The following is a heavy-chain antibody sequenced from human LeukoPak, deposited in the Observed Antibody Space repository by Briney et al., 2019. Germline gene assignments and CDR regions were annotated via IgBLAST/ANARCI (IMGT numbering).Heavy chain of an antibody. CDR2: MSGSGGST. V-gene: IGHV3-23*01. J-gene: IGHJ4*02. CDR3: AKGAMHYYDSSGYNYLDS. CDR1: GFTFSNYA. D-gene: IGHD3-22*01. Sequence: GGSLRLSCAASGFTFSNYAMSWVRQAPGKGLEWVSAMSGSGGSTYYADSVKGRFSISRDNSKNTLHLQMNSLRAEDTAVYYCAKGAMHYYDSSGYNYLDSWGQGTLVTVSS.